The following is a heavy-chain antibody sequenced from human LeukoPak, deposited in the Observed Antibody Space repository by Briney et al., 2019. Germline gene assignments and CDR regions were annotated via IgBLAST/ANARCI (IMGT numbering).Heavy chain of an antibody. CDR2: INWNDGST. V-gene: IGHV3-20*04. CDR3: ARGVDTVVVPAATDY. D-gene: IGHD2-2*01. Sequence: PGGSLGLSCAASGFTFDDYGMSWVREAPGKGLEWVSGINWNDGSTGYADSVKGRFTISRDNAKNSLYLQMNSLRAEDTALYYCARGVDTVVVPAATDYWGQGTLVTVSS. J-gene: IGHJ4*02. CDR1: GFTFDDYG.